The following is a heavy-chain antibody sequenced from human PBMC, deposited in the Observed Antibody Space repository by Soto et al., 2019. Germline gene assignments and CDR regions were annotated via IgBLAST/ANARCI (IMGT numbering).Heavy chain of an antibody. CDR1: GFSVSSNY. Sequence: EVQLVETGGGLIHPGGSLRLSCAASGFSVSSNYMSWVRQAPGKGLEWVSVIYAGGSTYYAASVKGRFTISRDTSKNTVWLQMNSLRAEDTAVYYCAREVRYCGGGSCYSFDYWGQGTLVTVSS. D-gene: IGHD2-15*01. CDR2: IYAGGST. V-gene: IGHV3-53*02. J-gene: IGHJ4*02. CDR3: AREVRYCGGGSCYSFDY.